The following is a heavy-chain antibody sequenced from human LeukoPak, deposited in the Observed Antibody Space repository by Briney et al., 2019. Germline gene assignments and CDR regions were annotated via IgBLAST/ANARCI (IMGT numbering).Heavy chain of an antibody. J-gene: IGHJ4*02. Sequence: PGGSLRLSCAASGFTFNTHAISWVRQAPGKGLEWVAAVSDTGDLRYSANSVKGRFAISRDNSKNTSFLQMYSLRAEDTALYYCVTGGLRSGYSFEDWGQGTLVSVSS. CDR2: VSDTGDLR. CDR3: VTGGLRSGYSFED. CDR1: GFTFNTHA. D-gene: IGHD3-9*01. V-gene: IGHV3-23*01.